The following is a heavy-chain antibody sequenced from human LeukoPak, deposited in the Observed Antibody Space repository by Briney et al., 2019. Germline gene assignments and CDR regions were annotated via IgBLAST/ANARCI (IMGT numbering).Heavy chain of an antibody. CDR3: ARGDIVVVPAAMKVGSYYYYYMDV. J-gene: IGHJ6*03. V-gene: IGHV1-69*13. CDR1: GGTFSSYA. CDR2: IIPIFGTA. D-gene: IGHD2-2*01. Sequence: ASVKVSCKASGGTFSSYAISWVRQAPGQGLEWMGGIIPIFGTANYAQKFQGRVTITADESMSTAYMELSSLRSEDTAVYYCARGDIVVVPAAMKVGSYYYYYMDVWGKGTTVTISS.